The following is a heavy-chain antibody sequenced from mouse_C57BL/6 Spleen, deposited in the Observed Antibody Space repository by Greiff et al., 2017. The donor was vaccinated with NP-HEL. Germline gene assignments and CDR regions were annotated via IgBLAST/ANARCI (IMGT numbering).Heavy chain of an antibody. Sequence: QVQLQQPGAELVMPGASVKLSCKASGYTFTSYWMHWVKQRPGQGLEWIGEIDPSDSYTNYNQKFKGKSTLTVDESSSTAYMQLSSLTSEDSAVYYCARDGGYHRGGSYAMDYWGQGTSVTVSS. CDR3: ARDGGYHRGGSYAMDY. V-gene: IGHV1-69*01. D-gene: IGHD2-3*01. CDR2: IDPSDSYT. CDR1: GYTFTSYW. J-gene: IGHJ4*01.